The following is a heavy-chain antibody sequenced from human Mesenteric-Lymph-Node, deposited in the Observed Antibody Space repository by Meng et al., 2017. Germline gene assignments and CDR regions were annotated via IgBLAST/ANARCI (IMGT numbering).Heavy chain of an antibody. CDR3: ASLYCTGGSCFHNWFDP. Sequence: QVQWLQSGVEVGGPGALVKVSCKASGYPFSSYGISWLRQAPGQGLEWMGWISASHGNPNYAQKFRDRVIMTTDTSSSTVYMELRSLRSDDTAIYYCASLYCTGGSCFHNWFDPWGQGTLVTVSS. CDR1: GYPFSSYG. D-gene: IGHD2-8*02. J-gene: IGHJ5*02. V-gene: IGHV1-18*01. CDR2: ISASHGNP.